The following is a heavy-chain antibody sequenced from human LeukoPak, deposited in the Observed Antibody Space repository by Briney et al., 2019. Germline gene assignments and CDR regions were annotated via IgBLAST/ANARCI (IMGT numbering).Heavy chain of an antibody. CDR3: ARELRSAAGT. J-gene: IGHJ5*02. Sequence: ASVKVSCKASGYTFTGYYMHWVRQAPGQGLEWMGWINPNSGGTKYAPKIQDRVTMTRDTSISTAYMELSRLTSDDTAVYYCARELRSAAGTWGQGTLVTVSS. D-gene: IGHD6-13*01. CDR2: INPNSGGT. V-gene: IGHV1-2*02. CDR1: GYTFTGYY.